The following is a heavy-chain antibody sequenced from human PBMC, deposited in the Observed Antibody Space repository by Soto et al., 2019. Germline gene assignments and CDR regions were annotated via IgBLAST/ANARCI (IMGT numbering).Heavy chain of an antibody. CDR2: IKPDGSET. D-gene: IGHD6-19*01. V-gene: IGHV3-7*01. Sequence: GGSLRLSCAACGFTFNTDWITWVRQAPGQGLEWVANIKPDGSETYHLDSVRGRFTISRDSATDSVHLQMNVLRAEDTALYYCGRFGEVAAIDYWGRGTLVTVS. CDR3: GRFGEVAAIDY. CDR1: GFTFNTDW. J-gene: IGHJ4*02.